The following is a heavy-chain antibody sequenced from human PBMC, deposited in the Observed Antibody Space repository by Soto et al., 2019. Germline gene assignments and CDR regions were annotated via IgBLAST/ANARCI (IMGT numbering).Heavy chain of an antibody. J-gene: IGHJ6*02. CDR3: AKYIDCWSGYPSTYYYYGMYV. Sequence: GGSLRLSCAASGFTFSRYAMSWVRQAPGQGLERASAISGSGGSTYYADSVKGRFTISRDNSKNTLYLQMNSMRAEETAVYYCAKYIDCWSGYPSTYYYYGMYVWGQGTTVTVSS. CDR1: GFTFSRYA. CDR2: ISGSGGST. D-gene: IGHD3-3*01. V-gene: IGHV3-23*01.